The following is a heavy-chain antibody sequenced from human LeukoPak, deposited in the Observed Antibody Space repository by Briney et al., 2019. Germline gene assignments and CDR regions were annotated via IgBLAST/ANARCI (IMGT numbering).Heavy chain of an antibody. Sequence: SXXLSLTCAVYGGSFSGYYWSWIRQPPGKGLEWIGEINHSGSTNYNPSLKSRVTISVDTSKNQFSLKLSSVTAADTAVYYCARVSRNYYDSSGYYYANWFDPWGQGTLVTVSS. CDR2: INHSGST. V-gene: IGHV4-34*01. J-gene: IGHJ5*02. CDR1: GGSFSGYY. CDR3: ARVSRNYYDSSGYYYANWFDP. D-gene: IGHD3-22*01.